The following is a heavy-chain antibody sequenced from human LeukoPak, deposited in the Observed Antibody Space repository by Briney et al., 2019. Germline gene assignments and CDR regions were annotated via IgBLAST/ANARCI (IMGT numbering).Heavy chain of an antibody. CDR3: ARSPSGSSSRWFDP. V-gene: IGHV4-4*02. J-gene: IGHJ5*02. D-gene: IGHD1-26*01. CDR1: GGSISSSNW. CDR2: LYHSGST. Sequence: PSETLSLTCAVSGGSISSSNWWSWVRQPPGKGLEWIGELYHSGSTNYNPSLKSRFTISVDRSKNQFSLKPSSVTAADTAVYYCARSPSGSSSRWFDPWGQGTLVTVSS.